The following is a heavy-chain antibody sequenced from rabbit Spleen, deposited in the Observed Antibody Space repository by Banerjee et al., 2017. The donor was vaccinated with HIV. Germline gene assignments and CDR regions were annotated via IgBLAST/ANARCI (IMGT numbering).Heavy chain of an antibody. CDR1: GVSFSDRDV. J-gene: IGHJ4*01. CDR2: INIATGKS. CDR3: ARDLVTAIGWNFAL. V-gene: IGHV1S45*01. Sequence: EQLEESGGGLVKPEGSLTLTCKASGVSFSDRDVMCWVRQAPGKGLEWITCINIATGKSVYASWVSGRFIMSRTSSTTVTLQMTSLTAADTATYFCARDLVTAIGWNFALWGQGTLVTVS. D-gene: IGHD7-1*01.